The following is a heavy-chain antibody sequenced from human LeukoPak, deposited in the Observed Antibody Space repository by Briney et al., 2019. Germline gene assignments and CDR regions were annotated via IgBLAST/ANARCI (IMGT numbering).Heavy chain of an antibody. Sequence: GGSLRLSCAASGFTVSSNYMSWVRQAPGKGLEWVSVIYSGGSTYYADSVKGRFAISRDNAQNSLYLQMNSLRAEDTAVYYCAKKGYAGSGTYSYYFDYWGQGALVTVSS. CDR1: GFTVSSNY. CDR2: IYSGGST. J-gene: IGHJ4*02. D-gene: IGHD3-10*01. CDR3: AKKGYAGSGTYSYYFDY. V-gene: IGHV3-53*01.